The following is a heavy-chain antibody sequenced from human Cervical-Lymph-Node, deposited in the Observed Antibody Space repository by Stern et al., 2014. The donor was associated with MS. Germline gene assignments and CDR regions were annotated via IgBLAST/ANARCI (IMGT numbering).Heavy chain of an antibody. CDR3: ARDADFLHDWDGSGYSDY. CDR1: GFDFKSYS. CDR2: ISSGGVTA. Sequence: EVQLVESGGRLVQPGRSLRLSCAVSGFDFKSYSMNWVRQAPGKGLEWISYISSGGVTANYADSVRGRFTVSRDNAKNSLYLQMSSLRAEDTAVYYCARDADFLHDWDGSGYSDYLGQGTLVIVSS. J-gene: IGHJ4*02. D-gene: IGHD3-22*01. V-gene: IGHV3-48*01.